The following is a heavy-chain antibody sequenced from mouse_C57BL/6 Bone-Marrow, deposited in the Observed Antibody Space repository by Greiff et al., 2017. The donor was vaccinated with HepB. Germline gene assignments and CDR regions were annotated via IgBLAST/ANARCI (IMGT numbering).Heavy chain of an antibody. J-gene: IGHJ3*01. CDR3: ANDYYGSSYLSWFAY. CDR1: GYTFTSYW. CDR2: IYPGSGST. D-gene: IGHD1-1*01. V-gene: IGHV1-55*01. Sequence: VQLQQPGAELVKPGASVKMSCKASGYTFTSYWITWVKQRPGQGLEWIGDIYPGSGSTNYKEKFKSKATLTVDTSSSTAYMQLSSLTSEDSAVYYCANDYYGSSYLSWFAYWGQGTLVTVSA.